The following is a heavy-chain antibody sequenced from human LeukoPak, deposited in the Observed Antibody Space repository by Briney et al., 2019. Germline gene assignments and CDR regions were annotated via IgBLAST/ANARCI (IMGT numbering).Heavy chain of an antibody. D-gene: IGHD2-15*01. V-gene: IGHV3-23*01. Sequence: PGGSLRLSCAAPAFTFSNYAMSWVRQAPGKGLEWVSSIGGSGTSTYYADSVKGRFTISRDNSKNTLDLQMNSLTAEDTAVYYCARGYCSGGSCYQFFDYWGQGTLVTVSP. CDR3: ARGYCSGGSCYQFFDY. J-gene: IGHJ4*02. CDR2: IGGSGTST. CDR1: AFTFSNYA.